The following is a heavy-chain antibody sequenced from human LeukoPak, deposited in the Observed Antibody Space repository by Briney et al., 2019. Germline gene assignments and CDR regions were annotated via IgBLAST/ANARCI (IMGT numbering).Heavy chain of an antibody. CDR1: GFTFSSYS. Sequence: PGGSLRLSCAASGFTFSSYSMNWVRQAPGKGLEWVSYISSSSSTIYYADSVKGRFTISRDNAKNSLYLQMNSLRAEDTAVYYCARDYYDSSGYHGFDYWGQGTLVTVSS. CDR3: ARDYYDSSGYHGFDY. J-gene: IGHJ4*02. V-gene: IGHV3-48*04. CDR2: ISSSSSTI. D-gene: IGHD3-22*01.